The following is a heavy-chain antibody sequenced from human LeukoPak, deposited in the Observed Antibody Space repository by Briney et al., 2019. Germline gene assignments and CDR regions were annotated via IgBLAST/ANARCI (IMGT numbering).Heavy chain of an antibody. CDR1: GGSISSYY. CDR2: IYYSGST. CDR3: ARQIVGATVYFDY. Sequence: KASETLSLTCTVSGGSISSYYWSWIRQPPGKGLEWIGYIYYSGSTNYNPSLKSRVTISVDTSKNQFSLKLSSVTAADTAVYYCARQIVGATVYFDYWGQGTLVTVSS. V-gene: IGHV4-59*08. J-gene: IGHJ4*02. D-gene: IGHD1-26*01.